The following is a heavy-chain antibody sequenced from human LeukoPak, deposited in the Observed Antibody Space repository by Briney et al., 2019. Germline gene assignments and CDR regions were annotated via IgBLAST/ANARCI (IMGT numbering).Heavy chain of an antibody. V-gene: IGHV3-30*18. Sequence: SGGFLRLSCAASGFTFSSYGMHWVRQAPGKGLEWVAVISYDGSNKYYADSVKGRFTISRDNSKNTLYLQMNSLRAEDTAVYYCAKDRVKEWLAYFDYWGQGTLVTVSS. D-gene: IGHD6-19*01. CDR3: AKDRVKEWLAYFDY. CDR2: ISYDGSNK. CDR1: GFTFSSYG. J-gene: IGHJ4*02.